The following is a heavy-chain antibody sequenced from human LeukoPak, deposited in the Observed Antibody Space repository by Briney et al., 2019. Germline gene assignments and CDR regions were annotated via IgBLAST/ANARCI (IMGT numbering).Heavy chain of an antibody. CDR2: TYYRSKWYN. D-gene: IGHD2-21*02. CDR1: GDSVSRNSAT. J-gene: IGHJ6*03. Sequence: SQTLSLTCAISGDSVSRNSATWNWIRQSPSRGLEWLGRTYYRSKWYNDYPISVKSRITINPDTSKNQFSLQLNSVTPEDTAVYYCARANPDCGGDCYSNYYYYYYMDVWGKGTTVTVSS. V-gene: IGHV6-1*01. CDR3: ARANPDCGGDCYSNYYYYYYMDV.